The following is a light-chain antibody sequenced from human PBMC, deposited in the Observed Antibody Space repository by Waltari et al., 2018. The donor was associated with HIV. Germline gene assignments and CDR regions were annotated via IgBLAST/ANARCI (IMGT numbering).Light chain of an antibody. CDR2: DXX. CDR1: XSDXGGYNH. CDR3: SXYTSXXTXXV. Sequence: QSXLTQPAXXSXSPGQSITXPCTGXXSDXGGYNHVSWYQQHPCKAPKLMIYDXXXXPSGVSNXFSXSXXXNXXXLTISXXQAEDXADYYCSXYTSXXTXXVFGGGTKLTVL. J-gene: IGLJ2*01. V-gene: IGLV2-14*01.